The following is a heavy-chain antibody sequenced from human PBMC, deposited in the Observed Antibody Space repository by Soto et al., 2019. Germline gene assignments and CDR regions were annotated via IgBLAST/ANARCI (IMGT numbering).Heavy chain of an antibody. CDR3: ARVGGSGSYLYYGMDV. Sequence: EVQLVESGGGLVKPGGSLRLSCAASGFTFSSYSMNWVRQAPGKGLEWVSSISSSSSYIYYADSVKGRFTISRDNAKNXLYRQMNSLRAEDTAVYYCARVGGSGSYLYYGMDVWGQGTTVTVSS. V-gene: IGHV3-21*01. CDR1: GFTFSSYS. D-gene: IGHD3-10*01. J-gene: IGHJ6*02. CDR2: ISSSSSYI.